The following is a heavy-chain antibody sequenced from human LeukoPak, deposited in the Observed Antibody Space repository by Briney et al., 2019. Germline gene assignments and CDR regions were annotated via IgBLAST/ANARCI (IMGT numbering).Heavy chain of an antibody. D-gene: IGHD3-22*01. V-gene: IGHV4-34*01. J-gene: IGHJ5*02. CDR3: ARVPYRIYDSSGYYWFDP. CDR1: GGSFSNYY. CDR2: IYHTGST. Sequence: KPSETLSLTCAVYGGSFSNYYWSWIRQPPGKGLEWIGDIYHTGSTTYNPSLKSRVTISVDTSKNQFSLKLSSVTAADTAVYYCARVPYRIYDSSGYYWFDPWGQGTLVTVSS.